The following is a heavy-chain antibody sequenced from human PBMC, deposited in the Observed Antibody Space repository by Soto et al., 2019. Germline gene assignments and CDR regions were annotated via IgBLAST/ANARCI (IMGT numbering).Heavy chain of an antibody. J-gene: IGHJ4*02. CDR3: IRPTTGDRRSFEY. Sequence: GGSLRLSCAASGFTFGDHYMDWVRQSPGKGLEWVGRIRNKANSYTTEYAASVKGRFTISRDDSKNSLYLQMNSLRTENTAFYYCIRPTTGDRRSFEYWGQGTLVTVSS. CDR2: IRNKANSYTT. D-gene: IGHD7-27*01. V-gene: IGHV3-72*01. CDR1: GFTFGDHY.